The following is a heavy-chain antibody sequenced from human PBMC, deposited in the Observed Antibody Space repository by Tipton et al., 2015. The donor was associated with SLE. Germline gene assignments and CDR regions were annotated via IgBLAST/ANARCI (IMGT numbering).Heavy chain of an antibody. CDR3: ARCSSWYGVNMDV. CDR2: IYYSGST. CDR1: GGSISSYY. J-gene: IGHJ6*03. Sequence: TLSLTCTVSGGSISSYYWSWIRQPPGKGLEWIGYIYYSGSTNYNPSLKSRITISVDTSKNQFSLKLSSVTAADTAVYYCARCSSWYGVNMDVWGKGTTVTVSS. D-gene: IGHD6-19*01. V-gene: IGHV4-59*01.